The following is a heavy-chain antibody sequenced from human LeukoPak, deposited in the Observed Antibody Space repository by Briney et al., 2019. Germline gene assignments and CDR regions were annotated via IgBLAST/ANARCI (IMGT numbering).Heavy chain of an antibody. CDR1: GFTFSSYG. J-gene: IGHJ4*02. D-gene: IGHD4-17*01. Sequence: AGGSLRLSCAASGFTFSSYGMHWVRQAPGKGLEWVAFIRYDGSNKYYADSVKGRFTISRDNSKNTLYLQMNSLRAEDTAVYYCAKPDYGGTSTGFDYWGQGTLVTVSS. V-gene: IGHV3-30*02. CDR3: AKPDYGGTSTGFDY. CDR2: IRYDGSNK.